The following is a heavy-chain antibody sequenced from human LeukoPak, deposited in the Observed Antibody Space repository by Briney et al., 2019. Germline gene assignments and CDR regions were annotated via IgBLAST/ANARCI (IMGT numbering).Heavy chain of an antibody. CDR1: GFTFSSYA. J-gene: IGHJ4*02. CDR3: ARDRYGD. Sequence: GGSLRLSCAASGFTFSSYAMHWVRQAPGKGLEWVAVISYDGSNKYYADSVKGRFTISRDNSKNTLYLQMNSLRAEDTAVYYCARDRYGDWGQGTLVTVSS. CDR2: ISYDGSNK. V-gene: IGHV3-30-3*01. D-gene: IGHD4-17*01.